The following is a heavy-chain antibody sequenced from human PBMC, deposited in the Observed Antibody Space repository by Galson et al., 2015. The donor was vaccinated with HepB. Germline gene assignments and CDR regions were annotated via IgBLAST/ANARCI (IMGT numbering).Heavy chain of an antibody. Sequence: SLRLSCAASGFTFSSYWMHWVRQAPGKGLEWVSQINNDRSSTTYADSVKGRFTISRDNAKNTLFLQMNSLRAEDTAVYYCARDSVGGSEAYYYYYYMDVWGKGTTVTVSS. D-gene: IGHD1-26*01. V-gene: IGHV3-74*01. CDR1: GFTFSSYW. CDR2: INNDRSST. J-gene: IGHJ6*03. CDR3: ARDSVGGSEAYYYYYYMDV.